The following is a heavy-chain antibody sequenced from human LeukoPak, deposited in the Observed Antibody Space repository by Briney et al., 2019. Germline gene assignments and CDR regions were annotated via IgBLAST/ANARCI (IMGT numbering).Heavy chain of an antibody. CDR2: AYYSRST. J-gene: IGHJ2*01. Sequence: SETLSLTCTVSGDSISSYYWSWIRQTPGKGLEWIGYAYYSRSTNYNPSLKSRVTISVDTSKNQFSLKLSSVTAADTAVYYCARVADQNWYFDLWGRGTLVTVSS. CDR3: ARVADQNWYFDL. CDR1: GDSISSYY. V-gene: IGHV4-59*01.